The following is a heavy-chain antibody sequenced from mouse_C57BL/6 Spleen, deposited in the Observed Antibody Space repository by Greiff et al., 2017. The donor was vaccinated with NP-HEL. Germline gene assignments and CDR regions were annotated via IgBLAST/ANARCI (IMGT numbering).Heavy chain of an antibody. D-gene: IGHD2-3*01. CDR3: ARLGGYYEGAY. CDR1: GYTFTSYG. Sequence: VQLVESGAELARPGASVKLSCKASGYTFTSYGISWVKQRTGQGLEWIGEIYPRSGNTYYNEKFKGKATLTADKSSSTAYMELRSLTSEDSAVYFCARLGGYYEGAYWGQGTLVTVSA. CDR2: IYPRSGNT. V-gene: IGHV1-81*01. J-gene: IGHJ3*01.